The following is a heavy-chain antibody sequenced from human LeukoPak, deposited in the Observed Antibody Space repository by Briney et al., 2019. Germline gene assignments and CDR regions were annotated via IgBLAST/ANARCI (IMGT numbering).Heavy chain of an antibody. J-gene: IGHJ4*02. CDR2: ITTSDGNT. D-gene: IGHD7-27*01. CDR1: GFTFSSYT. V-gene: IGHV3-23*01. Sequence: GGSLRLSCAASGFTFSSYTMSWVRQAPGKGLEWVSTITTSDGNTYYADSVKGRFTVSRDNSKNTLFLQMNSLRAEDTVVYYCAKDGGLWVSAHWGDSWGRGTLVTVSS. CDR3: AKDGGLWVSAHWGDS.